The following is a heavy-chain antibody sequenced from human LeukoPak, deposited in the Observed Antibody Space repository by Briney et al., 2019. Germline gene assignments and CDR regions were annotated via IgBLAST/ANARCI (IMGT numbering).Heavy chain of an antibody. V-gene: IGHV3-7*01. CDR1: GFIFSRYW. CDR2: IDQSGNEK. CDR3: ARDQGAAGDF. Sequence: GGSLRLSCAASGFIFSRYWMTWVRQAPGKGLEWVANIDQSGNEKFYVDSVKGRFTISRDNSKNSLYLQLNSLRVRDTAVYYCARDQGAAGDFWGQGTLVTVSS. J-gene: IGHJ4*02. D-gene: IGHD6-13*01.